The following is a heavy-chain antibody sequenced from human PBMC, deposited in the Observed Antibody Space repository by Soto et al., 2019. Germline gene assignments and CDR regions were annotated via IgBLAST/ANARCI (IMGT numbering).Heavy chain of an antibody. CDR2: IYYSGST. CDR1: GGSISSYY. V-gene: IGHV4-59*01. Sequence: SETLSLTCTVSGGSISSYYWSWIRQPPGKGLEWIGYIYYSGSTNYNPSLKSRVTISVDTSKNQFSLKLSSVTAADTAVYYCAREGSPWGQGTRVTVS. D-gene: IGHD3-10*01. CDR3: AREGSP. J-gene: IGHJ5*02.